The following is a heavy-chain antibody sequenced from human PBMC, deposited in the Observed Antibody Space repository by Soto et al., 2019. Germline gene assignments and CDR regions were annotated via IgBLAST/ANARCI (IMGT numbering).Heavy chain of an antibody. J-gene: IGHJ6*03. CDR2: IRSKANSYAT. CDR1: GFTFSGSA. D-gene: IGHD4-17*01. CDR3: TRPVYRDVDTVRELDYYYYMDV. V-gene: IGHV3-73*01. Sequence: GGSLRLSCAASGFTFSGSAMHWVRQASGKGLEWVGRIRSKANSYATAYAASVKGRFTISRDDSKNTAYLQMNSLKTEDPAVYYCTRPVYRDVDTVRELDYYYYMDVWGKGTTVTVSS.